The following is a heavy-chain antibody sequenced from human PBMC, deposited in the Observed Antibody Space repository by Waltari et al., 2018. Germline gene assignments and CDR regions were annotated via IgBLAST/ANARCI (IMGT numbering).Heavy chain of an antibody. J-gene: IGHJ3*01. CDR3: SRASDYYDGSGRPYTFDF. D-gene: IGHD3-22*01. V-gene: IGHV3-7*04. CDR1: GFTFNNYW. Sequence: EMQVVESGGGLVQPGGSLRLSCAASGFTFNNYWMAWVRQAPGKGLEWVANIKQDGSEKYYVDSVKGRFTISRDNAKNLVYLQMNSLRVEDTAVYYCSRASDYYDGSGRPYTFDFWGQGTMVTVSS. CDR2: IKQDGSEK.